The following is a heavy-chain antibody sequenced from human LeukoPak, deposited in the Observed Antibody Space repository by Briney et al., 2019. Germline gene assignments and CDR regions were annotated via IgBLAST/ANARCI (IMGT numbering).Heavy chain of an antibody. V-gene: IGHV3-33*06. CDR3: AKDRKPSITMIVVVPPSPDY. CDR1: GFTFSSYG. Sequence: GRSLRLSCAASGFTFSSYGMHWVRQAPGKGLEWVAVIWYDGSNKYYADSVKGRFTISRDNSKNTLYLQMNSLRAEDTAVYYCAKDRKPSITMIVVVPPSPDYWGQGTLVTVSS. CDR2: IWYDGSNK. D-gene: IGHD3-22*01. J-gene: IGHJ4*02.